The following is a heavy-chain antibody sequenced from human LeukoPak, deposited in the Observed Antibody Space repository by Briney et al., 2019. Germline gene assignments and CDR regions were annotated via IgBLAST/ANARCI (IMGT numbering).Heavy chain of an antibody. CDR1: GGTFSSYA. CDR2: IIPIFGTA. CDR3: ARVRGVGSNTWLMGGYYFDY. J-gene: IGHJ4*02. V-gene: IGHV1-69*06. Sequence: SVKVSCKASGGTFSSYAISWVRQAPGQGLEWMGGIIPIFGTANYAQKFQGRVTITADKSTSTAYMELSSLRSEDTAVYYCARVRGVGSNTWLMGGYYFDYWGQGTLVTVSS. D-gene: IGHD2-8*01.